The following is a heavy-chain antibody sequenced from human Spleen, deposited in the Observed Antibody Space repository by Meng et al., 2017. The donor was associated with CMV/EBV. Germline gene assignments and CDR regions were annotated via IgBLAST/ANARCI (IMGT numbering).Heavy chain of an antibody. CDR2: MNPNSGNT. V-gene: IGHV1-8*03. J-gene: IGHJ5*02. CDR1: VYTFTSYD. CDR3: ARGQNWFDP. Sequence: KVSCKASVYTFTSYDINWVRQATGQGLEWMGWMNPNSGNTGYAQKFQGRVTITRNTSISTAYMELSSLRSEDTAVYYCARGQNWFDPWGQGTLVTVSS.